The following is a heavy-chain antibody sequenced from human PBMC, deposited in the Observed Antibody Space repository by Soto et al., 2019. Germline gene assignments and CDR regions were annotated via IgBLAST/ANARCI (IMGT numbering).Heavy chain of an antibody. Sequence: QVQLVESGGGVVQPGRSLRLSCAASGFTFSRFGIHWVRQAPGKGLEWVAVISYDEIDKKYADSVKGRFTISRENSTNMVYLQMNSLRAEDTAVYYCAKDLREMATIRPDYWGQGILVTVSS. D-gene: IGHD5-12*01. V-gene: IGHV3-30*18. J-gene: IGHJ4*02. CDR2: ISYDEIDK. CDR1: GFTFSRFG. CDR3: AKDLREMATIRPDY.